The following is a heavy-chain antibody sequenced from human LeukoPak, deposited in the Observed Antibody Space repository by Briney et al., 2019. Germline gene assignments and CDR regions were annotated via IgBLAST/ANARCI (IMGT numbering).Heavy chain of an antibody. CDR1: GFTFSSYA. J-gene: IGHJ1*01. CDR3: ARAGLHLWPTN. Sequence: GGSLRLSCAAFGFTFSSYAMHWVRQAPGKGLEWVAIIWYDGSNKYYGNSVRGRFTISRDNSKNTVYLQMNSLRDDDTAVYYCARAGLHLWPTNWGQGTLVTVSS. CDR2: IWYDGSNK. D-gene: IGHD5-18*01. V-gene: IGHV3-33*01.